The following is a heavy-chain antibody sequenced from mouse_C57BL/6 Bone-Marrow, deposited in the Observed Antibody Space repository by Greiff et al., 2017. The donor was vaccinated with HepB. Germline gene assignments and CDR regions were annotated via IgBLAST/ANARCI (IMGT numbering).Heavy chain of an antibody. CDR1: GFNIKDDY. Sequence: VQLQHSGAELVRPGASVKLSCTASGFNIKDDYMHWVKQRPEQGLEWIGWIDPENGDTEYASKFQGKATITADTSSNTAYLQLSSLTSEDTAVYYCTTVYYGNYGGGFDYWGQGTTLTVSS. CDR3: TTVYYGNYGGGFDY. J-gene: IGHJ2*01. D-gene: IGHD2-1*01. CDR2: IDPENGDT. V-gene: IGHV14-4*01.